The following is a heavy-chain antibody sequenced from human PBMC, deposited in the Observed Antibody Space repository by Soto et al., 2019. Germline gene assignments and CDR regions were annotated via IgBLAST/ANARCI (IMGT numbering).Heavy chain of an antibody. J-gene: IGHJ4*02. CDR3: ARGGSVSGLYYFDY. V-gene: IGHV3-23*01. D-gene: IGHD6-19*01. Sequence: HPGGSLRLSCAASGFTFSNYAMSWVRQLPGEGLEWVSALSDSGNTYYVDSVKGRFTISRDDSNNTLFLQMDSLRAEDTAIYYCARGGSVSGLYYFDYWGQGALVTVSS. CDR2: LSDSGNT. CDR1: GFTFSNYA.